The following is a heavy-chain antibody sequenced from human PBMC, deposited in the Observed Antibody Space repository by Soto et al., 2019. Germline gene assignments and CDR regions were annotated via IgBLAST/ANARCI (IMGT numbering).Heavy chain of an antibody. J-gene: IGHJ6*02. CDR1: GGSIISGGHY. CDR3: ARVRVDALPGASRFLYTMDI. D-gene: IGHD2-2*02. Sequence: QVQLQESGPGLVRPSQTLSLTCTVSGGSIISGGHYWTWVRQHPGKRLEWMGYIYYTGSTSYNPPPEGRLTMSGDTCTISFSLRLDSVTAADTAVYSCARVRVDALPGASRFLYTMDIWAQGPTDTVSS. V-gene: IGHV4-31*03. CDR2: IYYTGST.